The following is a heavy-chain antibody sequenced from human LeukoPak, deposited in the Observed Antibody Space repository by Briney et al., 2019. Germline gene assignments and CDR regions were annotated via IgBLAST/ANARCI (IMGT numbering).Heavy chain of an antibody. V-gene: IGHV1-18*01. D-gene: IGHD3-16*01. CDR1: GYTFTHYG. CDR2: INTYNGDT. Sequence: GASVKVSCKASGYTFTHYGITWVRQAPGQGLAWMGWINTYNGDTKCAQKLQGRVTMTTDTSTSTAFMELRSLRSDDSAVYYCARGIRSLLFDYWGLGTLVTVPP. CDR3: ARGIRSLLFDY. J-gene: IGHJ4*02.